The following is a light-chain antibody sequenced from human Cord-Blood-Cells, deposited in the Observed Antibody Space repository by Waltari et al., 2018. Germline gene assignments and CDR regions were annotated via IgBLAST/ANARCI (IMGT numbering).Light chain of an antibody. CDR1: QSISSW. Sequence: DIQMTQPPSTLSASVGDRVTITCRASQSISSWLAWYQQKPGKAPKLLIYKASSLGSGVPSRFSGSGSGTEFTLTISSLQPDDFATYYCQQYNSYWTFGQGTKVEIK. CDR3: QQYNSYWT. CDR2: KAS. J-gene: IGKJ1*01. V-gene: IGKV1-5*03.